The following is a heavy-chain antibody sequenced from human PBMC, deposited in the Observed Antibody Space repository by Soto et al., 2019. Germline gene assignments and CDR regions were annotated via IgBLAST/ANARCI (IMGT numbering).Heavy chain of an antibody. CDR1: GYTFSSYG. D-gene: IGHD2-15*01. V-gene: IGHV1-18*01. CDR3: ARDCSGGSCSTAY. Sequence: QVQLVQSGTEVKKPGASVKVSCKASGYTFSSYGISWVRQGPGQGLEWMGWISVYNGNKMYAQKFQGRVTMTTDTSTSTAYMELRSLRSDDTAVYYCARDCSGGSCSTAYWGQGTLVTVSS. CDR2: ISVYNGNK. J-gene: IGHJ4*02.